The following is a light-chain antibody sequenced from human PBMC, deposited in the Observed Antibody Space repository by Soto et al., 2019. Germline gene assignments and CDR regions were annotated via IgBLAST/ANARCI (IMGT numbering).Light chain of an antibody. CDR2: GNN. CDR3: AAWDDSLNGHVV. CDR1: SSNIGRNT. Sequence: QSVLTQPPSASGTPGQRVTISCSGSSSNIGRNTVNWYQQLPGTAPKLLIYGNNQRPSGVPARISGSKSGTSASLAISGLQSEDEADYYCAAWDDSLNGHVVFGGWTKVTVL. J-gene: IGLJ2*01. V-gene: IGLV1-44*01.